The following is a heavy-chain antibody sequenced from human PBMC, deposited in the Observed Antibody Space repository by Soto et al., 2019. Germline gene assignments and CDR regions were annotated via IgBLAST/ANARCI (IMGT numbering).Heavy chain of an antibody. J-gene: IGHJ4*02. Sequence: QVQLVQSGAEVKKPGASVKVSCKASGYTFTNFGISWVRQAPGQGLEWMGWISAYNGNTNYAENFQGRVTMTTDTSTSTVYMERRSLRSCGTSVDYGARVGTPIDYWGQGTLVTVSS. D-gene: IGHD7-27*01. CDR2: ISAYNGNT. V-gene: IGHV1-18*01. CDR3: ARVGTPIDY. CDR1: GYTFTNFG.